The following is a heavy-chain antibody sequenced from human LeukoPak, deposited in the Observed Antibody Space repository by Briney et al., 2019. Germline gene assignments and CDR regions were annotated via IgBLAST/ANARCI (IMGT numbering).Heavy chain of an antibody. CDR2: IYYSGST. V-gene: IGHV4-59*01. Sequence: PSETLSLTCTVSGGSISSYYWSWIRQPPGKGLEWIGYIYYSGSTNYSPSLKSRVTISVDTSKNQFSLKLSSVTAADTAVYYCARGSPYSSSFCFDYWGQGTLVTVSS. CDR1: GGSISSYY. CDR3: ARGSPYSSSFCFDY. D-gene: IGHD6-6*01. J-gene: IGHJ4*02.